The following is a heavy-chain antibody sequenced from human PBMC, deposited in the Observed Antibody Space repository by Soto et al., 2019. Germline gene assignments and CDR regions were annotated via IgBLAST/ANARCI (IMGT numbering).Heavy chain of an antibody. V-gene: IGHV1-69*13. J-gene: IGHJ4*02. CDR1: GGTFGSQG. CDR3: ARGAMDNFDY. Sequence: SVKVSCKASGGTFGSQGIAWVRQAPGQGLEWMGGFIAMLGTPTYAKKVQGRATISADESLTSSYLELRSLRSEDTGVYFCARGAMDNFDYWGQGTVVTVSS. D-gene: IGHD5-18*01. CDR2: FIAMLGTP.